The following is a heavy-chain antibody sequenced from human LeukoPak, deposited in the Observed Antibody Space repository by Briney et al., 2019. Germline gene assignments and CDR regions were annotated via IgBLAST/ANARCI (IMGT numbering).Heavy chain of an antibody. V-gene: IGHV3-66*01. CDR1: GYTVSSNY. Sequence: AGGSLRLSCAASGYTVSSNYMSWVRQAPGKGLEWVSVIYSGGSTYYADSVKGRFTISRDNSKNTLYLQMNSLRAEDTAVYYCARGVRVTGYAEYYFDYWGQGTLVTVSS. CDR3: ARGVRVTGYAEYYFDY. CDR2: IYSGGST. D-gene: IGHD5-12*01. J-gene: IGHJ4*02.